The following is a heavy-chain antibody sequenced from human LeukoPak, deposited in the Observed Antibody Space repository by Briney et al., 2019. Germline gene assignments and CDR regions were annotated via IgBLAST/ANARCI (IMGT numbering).Heavy chain of an antibody. V-gene: IGHV3-7*01. D-gene: IGHD6-13*01. CDR2: INQNGGQS. CDR3: AKDHRYSSSWMGYYYYYYGMDV. Sequence: GGSLRLSCEASGFSFSNYWMTWVRQAPGKGLEWVADINQNGGQSYYVDSVKGRFTLSRDNAKNSLFLQLNSLRAEDTAVYYCAKDHRYSSSWMGYYYYYYGMDVWGQGTTVTVSS. CDR1: GFSFSNYW. J-gene: IGHJ6*02.